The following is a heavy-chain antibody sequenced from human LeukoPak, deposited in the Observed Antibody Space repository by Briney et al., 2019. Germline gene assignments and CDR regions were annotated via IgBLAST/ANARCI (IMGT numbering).Heavy chain of an antibody. J-gene: IGHJ6*03. CDR1: GGSISSHY. V-gene: IGHV4-59*11. CDR3: AGAAYSSSWSRYYYYYMDV. Sequence: SETLSLTCTVSGGSISSHYWCWIRQPPGKGLEWIGYIYYSGSTNYNPSLKSRVTISVDTSKNQFSLKLSSVTAADTAVYYCAGAAYSSSWSRYYYYYMDVWGKGTTVTVSS. D-gene: IGHD6-13*01. CDR2: IYYSGST.